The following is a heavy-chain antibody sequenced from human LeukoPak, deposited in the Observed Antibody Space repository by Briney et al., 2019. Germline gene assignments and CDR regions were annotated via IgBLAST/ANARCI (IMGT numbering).Heavy chain of an antibody. J-gene: IGHJ3*02. Sequence: SETLSLTCAVSGGSISSSNWWSWVRQPPGKGLEWIGEIYHSGSTNYNPSLKSRVTISVGKSKNQFSLKLSSVTAADTAVYYCASLIVVVTPDAFDIWGQGTMVTVSS. CDR1: GGSISSSNW. D-gene: IGHD3-22*01. V-gene: IGHV4-4*02. CDR3: ASLIVVVTPDAFDI. CDR2: IYHSGST.